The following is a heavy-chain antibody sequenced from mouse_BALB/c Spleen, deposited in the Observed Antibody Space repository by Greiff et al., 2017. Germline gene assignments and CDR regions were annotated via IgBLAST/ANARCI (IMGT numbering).Heavy chain of an antibody. CDR2: IDPANGNT. CDR1: GFNIKDTY. D-gene: IGHD2-14*01. V-gene: IGHV14-3*02. CDR3: ARSGYDVDFAY. Sequence: EVKLVESGAELVKPGASVKLSCTASGFNIKDTYMHWVKQRPEQGLEWIGRIDPANGNTKYDPKFQGKATITADTSSNTAYLQLSSLTSEDTAVYYCARSGYDVDFAYWGQGTLVTVSA. J-gene: IGHJ3*01.